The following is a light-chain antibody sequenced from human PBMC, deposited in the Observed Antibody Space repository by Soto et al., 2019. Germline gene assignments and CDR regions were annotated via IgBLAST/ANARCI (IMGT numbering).Light chain of an antibody. J-gene: IGLJ2*01. CDR3: ETWGSNTRV. CDR1: SGHSTYI. V-gene: IGLV4-60*02. Sequence: QSVLTQSSSASASLGSSVKLTCTLNSGHSTYIIAWHQQQPGEAPRYLMKVEGSGSYNKGSGVPDRFSGSSSGADRYLTISNLQFEDEADYYCETWGSNTRVFGGGTKVTVL. CDR2: VEGSGSY.